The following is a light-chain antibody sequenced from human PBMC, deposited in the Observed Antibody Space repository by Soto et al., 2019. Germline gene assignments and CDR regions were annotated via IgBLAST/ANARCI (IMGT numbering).Light chain of an antibody. J-gene: IGKJ2*01. V-gene: IGKV3-15*01. CDR2: GTS. CDR1: QSVSSN. CDR3: QQYNRWPYT. Sequence: EIVMTQSPATLSVSPGERATLSCRASQSVSSNFAWYQQKPGQAPRLLIYGTSTRANGIPPRFSGSGSGTEFTLIISSLQSEGFAVYYCQQYNRWPYTFGQGTKLEIK.